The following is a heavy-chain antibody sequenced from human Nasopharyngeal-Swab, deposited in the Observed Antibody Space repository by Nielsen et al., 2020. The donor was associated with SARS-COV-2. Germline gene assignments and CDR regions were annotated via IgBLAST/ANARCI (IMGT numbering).Heavy chain of an antibody. Sequence: GGSLRLSCAASGFTFGSYSMNWVRQAPGKGLEWVSSISSSSRNIYYADSVKGRFTLSRDNAKNSLYLLMNSLRAEDTAVSYCARDIYYVGNTTTPYYYYYGMDVWGQGTTVTVSS. J-gene: IGHJ6*02. CDR2: ISSSSRNI. CDR3: ARDIYYVGNTTTPYYYYYGMDV. D-gene: IGHD3-16*01. V-gene: IGHV3-21*01. CDR1: GFTFGSYS.